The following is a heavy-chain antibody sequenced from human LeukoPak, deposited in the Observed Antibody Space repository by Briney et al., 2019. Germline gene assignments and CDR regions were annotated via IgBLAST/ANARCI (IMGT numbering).Heavy chain of an antibody. CDR2: IIPIFGTA. CDR3: AREVLLWFGDFAPPYYYMDV. V-gene: IGHV1-69*05. CDR1: GGTFSSYA. J-gene: IGHJ6*03. D-gene: IGHD3-10*01. Sequence: ASVKVSCKASGGTFSSYAISWVRQAPGQGLEWMGGIIPIFGTANYAQKLQGRVTMTTDTSTSTAYMELRSLRSDDTAVYYCAREVLLWFGDFAPPYYYMDVWGKGTTVTISS.